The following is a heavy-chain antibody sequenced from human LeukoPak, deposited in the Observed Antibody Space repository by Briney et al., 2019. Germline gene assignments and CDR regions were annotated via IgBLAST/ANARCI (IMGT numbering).Heavy chain of an antibody. V-gene: IGHV3-23*01. CDR3: ASKAVAEGNFDY. D-gene: IGHD6-19*01. J-gene: IGHJ4*02. CDR1: GFTFSSYA. CDR2: VSGSGGST. Sequence: PGGSLRLSCAASGFTFSSYAMSWVRQAPGKGLEWVSAVSGSGGSTYYADSVKGRFTISRDNAKNSLYLQMNSLRAEDTAVYYCASKAVAEGNFDYWGQGTLVTVSS.